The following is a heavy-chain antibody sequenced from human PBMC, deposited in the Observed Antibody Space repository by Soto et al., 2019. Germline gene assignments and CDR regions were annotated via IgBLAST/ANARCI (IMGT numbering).Heavy chain of an antibody. D-gene: IGHD2-8*01. CDR3: ARATSFSGHHGY. CDR1: GGSFSSGGYY. Sequence: QLQLQESGPGLVKPSQTLSLPCTVSGGSFSSGGYYWSWIRHLPGKGLEWIGHIYYRGSTYYNQSLFRRFTISLDTSKNQFSLKLSSVPAADPAVYYCARATSFSGHHGYWAQVTLVTVSS. J-gene: IGHJ4*02. CDR2: IYYRGST. V-gene: IGHV4-31*03.